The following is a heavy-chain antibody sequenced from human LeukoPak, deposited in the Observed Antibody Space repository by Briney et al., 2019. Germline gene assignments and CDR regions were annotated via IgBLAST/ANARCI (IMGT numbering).Heavy chain of an antibody. CDR1: GGSISSYY. J-gene: IGHJ5*02. CDR3: ARTYSSSWFNWFDP. D-gene: IGHD6-13*01. Sequence: SETLSLTCTVSGGSISSYYWSWIRQPPGKGLEWIGYIYYSGSTNYNPSLKSRVTISVDTSKNQFSLKQSSVTAADTAVYYCARTYSSSWFNWFDPWGQGTLVTVSS. CDR2: IYYSGST. V-gene: IGHV4-59*01.